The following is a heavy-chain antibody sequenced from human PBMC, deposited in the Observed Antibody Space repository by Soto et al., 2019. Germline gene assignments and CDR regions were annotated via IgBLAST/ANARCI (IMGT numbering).Heavy chain of an antibody. V-gene: IGHV4-59*08. J-gene: IGHJ2*01. CDR3: ARHSPGDYIDYGDPWYIEP. CDR1: GGSISPYY. Sequence: QVQLQESGPGLVKPSETLSVTCTVSGGSISPYYWTWIRQFPGMRLEWIGFIYHTGSTDYNPSLKSRVTMSLDASKNQFSLKLSSVTAADTALYYCARHSPGDYIDYGDPWYIEPWGRGTLVTVSS. CDR2: IYHTGST. D-gene: IGHD4-17*01.